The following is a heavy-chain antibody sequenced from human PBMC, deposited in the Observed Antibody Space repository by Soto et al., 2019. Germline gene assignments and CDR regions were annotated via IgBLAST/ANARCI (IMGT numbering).Heavy chain of an antibody. CDR3: ARMATISVTPYGMDV. CDR2: INAGNGNT. D-gene: IGHD5-12*01. V-gene: IGHV1-3*01. Sequence: ASVKVSCKASGYTFTIYAMHWVRQAPGQRLEWMGWINAGNGNTKYSQKFQGRVTITRDTSASTAYMELSSLRSEDTAVYYCARMATISVTPYGMDVWGQGTTVTVSS. J-gene: IGHJ6*02. CDR1: GYTFTIYA.